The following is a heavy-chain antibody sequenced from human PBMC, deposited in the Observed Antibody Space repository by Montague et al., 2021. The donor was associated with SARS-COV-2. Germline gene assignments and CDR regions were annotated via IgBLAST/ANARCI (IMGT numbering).Heavy chain of an antibody. J-gene: IGHJ3*02. CDR1: GASVGSSD. CDR2: FYSVGST. V-gene: IGHV4-59*02. CDR3: ARETMTADVFDI. Sequence: SETLSLTCTVSGASVGSSDWGWIRQSPGKGLEWIGYFYSVGSTDYNPSLKSRATISRDASKNQFSLKVRSVTAADTAVYYCARETMTADVFDIWGLGTMVTVSS. D-gene: IGHD1-14*01.